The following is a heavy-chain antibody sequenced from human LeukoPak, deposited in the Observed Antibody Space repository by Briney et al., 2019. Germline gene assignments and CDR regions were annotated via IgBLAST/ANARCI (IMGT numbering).Heavy chain of an antibody. V-gene: IGHV3-7*01. Sequence: QTGPSLRLSCAASGFTFSTFGMSWVRQAPGKGMEWVDNIKQDGSEKYYVDSVKGRFTISRDNAKNSLFLLLSSLRAEDTAVYYCARGPRYFDLWGRGTLVTVSS. CDR1: GFTFSTFG. CDR3: ARGPRYFDL. CDR2: IKQDGSEK. J-gene: IGHJ2*01.